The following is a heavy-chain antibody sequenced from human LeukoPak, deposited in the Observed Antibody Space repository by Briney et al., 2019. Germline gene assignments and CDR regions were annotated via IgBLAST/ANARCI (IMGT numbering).Heavy chain of an antibody. Sequence: QPGGSLRLSCAASGFTFISYAMTWVRQAPGKGLEWVSTITSSGANTYDADSVKGRFTLSRDNSKNTMYLQMNSLRAEDTAVYYCAKDLSWNDGSEDYWGQGTLVTVSS. V-gene: IGHV3-23*01. J-gene: IGHJ4*02. D-gene: IGHD1-1*01. CDR1: GFTFISYA. CDR2: ITSSGANT. CDR3: AKDLSWNDGSEDY.